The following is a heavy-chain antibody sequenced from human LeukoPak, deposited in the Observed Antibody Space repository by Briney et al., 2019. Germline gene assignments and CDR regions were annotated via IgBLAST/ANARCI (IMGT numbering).Heavy chain of an antibody. CDR3: ASSRSITMIGGPYGDAFDI. Sequence: GGSLRLSCAASGFTFSDYYMSWIRQAPGKGLEWVSYISSSSSTIYYADSVKGRFTISRDNAKNSLYLQMNSLRAEDTAVYYCASSRSITMIGGPYGDAFDIWGQGTMVTVSS. V-gene: IGHV3-11*04. D-gene: IGHD3-22*01. CDR1: GFTFSDYY. CDR2: ISSSSSTI. J-gene: IGHJ3*02.